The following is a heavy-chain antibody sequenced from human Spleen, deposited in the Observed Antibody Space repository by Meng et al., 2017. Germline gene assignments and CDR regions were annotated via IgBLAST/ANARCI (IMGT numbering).Heavy chain of an antibody. CDR1: GFTFDDYG. CDR2: INWNGGST. J-gene: IGHJ3*02. V-gene: IGHV3-20*04. Sequence: GESLQISCAASGFTFDDYGMSWVRQAPGKGLEWVSGINWNGGSTGYADSLKGRFTISRDNSKNTLYLQMNSLRAEDTAVYYCAKDRDYYDSSGYVAFDIWGQGTMVTVSS. CDR3: AKDRDYYDSSGYVAFDI. D-gene: IGHD3-22*01.